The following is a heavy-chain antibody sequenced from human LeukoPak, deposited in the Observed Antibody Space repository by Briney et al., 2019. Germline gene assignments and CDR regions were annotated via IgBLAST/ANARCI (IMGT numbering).Heavy chain of an antibody. V-gene: IGHV3-30*04. J-gene: IGHJ5*02. CDR3: ARDRVVVVAATIYNWFDP. D-gene: IGHD2-15*01. CDR2: ISYDGSNK. Sequence: GGSLRLSCPASGFTFSSYAMHWVRQAPGKGLEWVAVISYDGSNKYYADSVKGRFTISRDNSKNTLYLQMNSLRAEDTAVYYCARDRVVVVAATIYNWFDPWGQGTLVTVSS. CDR1: GFTFSSYA.